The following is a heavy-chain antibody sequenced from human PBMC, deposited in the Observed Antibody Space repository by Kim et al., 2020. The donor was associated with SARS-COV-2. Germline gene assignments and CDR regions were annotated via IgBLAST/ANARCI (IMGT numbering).Heavy chain of an antibody. CDR2: FDPEDGET. V-gene: IGHV1-24*01. D-gene: IGHD3-16*01. J-gene: IGHJ6*02. CDR1: GYTLTELS. Sequence: ASVKVSCKVSGYTLTELSMHWVRQAPGKGLEWMGGFDPEDGETIYAQKFQGRVTMTEDTSTDTAYMELSSLRSEDTAVYYCATETPSNDGGAFPNGMDVWGQGTTVTVSS. CDR3: ATETPSNDGGAFPNGMDV.